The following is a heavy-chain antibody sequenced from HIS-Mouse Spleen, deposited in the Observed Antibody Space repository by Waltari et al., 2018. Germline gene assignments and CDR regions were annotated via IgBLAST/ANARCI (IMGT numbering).Heavy chain of an antibody. CDR1: AGSIRSSSYY. CDR3: AREIPYSSSWYDWYFDL. Sequence: QLQLQESGPGLVKPSATLSLTCTVSAGSIRSSSYYWGWIRQPPGKGLEWIGSIYYSGSTYYNPSLKSRVTISVDTSKNQFSLKLSSVTAADTAVYYCAREIPYSSSWYDWYFDLWGRGTLVTVSS. CDR2: IYYSGST. V-gene: IGHV4-39*07. J-gene: IGHJ2*01. D-gene: IGHD6-13*01.